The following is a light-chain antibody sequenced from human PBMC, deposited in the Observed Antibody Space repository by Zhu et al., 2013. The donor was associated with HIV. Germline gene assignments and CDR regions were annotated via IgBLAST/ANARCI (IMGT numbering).Light chain of an antibody. CDR1: QSVFYSSNNKNY. V-gene: IGKV4-1*01. Sequence: DIVMTQSPDSQAVSLGERATINCRSSQSVFYSSNNKNYLAWYQQKPGQPPELLLYWASTRESGVPDRFSGSGSGTDFTLTISSLQAEDVAVYYCHQYYSAPYTFGQGTKLEIK. CDR3: HQYYSAPYT. J-gene: IGKJ2*01. CDR2: WAS.